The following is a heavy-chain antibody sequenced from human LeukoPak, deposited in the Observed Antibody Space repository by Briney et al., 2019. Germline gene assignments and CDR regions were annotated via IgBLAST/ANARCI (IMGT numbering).Heavy chain of an antibody. J-gene: IGHJ4*02. CDR2: ISYDGSNK. D-gene: IGHD3-3*01. CDR1: GLTFSSYA. CDR3: AKTYYDFWSGYFVDY. Sequence: GGSLRLSCAASGLTFSSYAMHWVRQAPGKGLEWVAVISYDGSNKYYADSVKGRFTISRDNSKNTLYLQMNSLRAEDTAVYYCAKTYYDFWSGYFVDYWGQGTLVTVSS. V-gene: IGHV3-30*04.